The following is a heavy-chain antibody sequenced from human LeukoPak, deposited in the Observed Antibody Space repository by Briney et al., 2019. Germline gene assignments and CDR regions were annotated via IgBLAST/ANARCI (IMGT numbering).Heavy chain of an antibody. CDR2: IYYSGST. J-gene: IGHJ4*02. D-gene: IGHD5-24*01. Sequence: PSETLSLTCTVSGGSISSYYWSWIRQPPGKGLEWIGYIYYSGSTNYNPSLKSRVTISVDTSKNQFSLKLSSVTAADTAVYYCTRWELGTIRDYWGQGTLVTVSS. V-gene: IGHV4-59*01. CDR1: GGSISSYY. CDR3: TRWELGTIRDY.